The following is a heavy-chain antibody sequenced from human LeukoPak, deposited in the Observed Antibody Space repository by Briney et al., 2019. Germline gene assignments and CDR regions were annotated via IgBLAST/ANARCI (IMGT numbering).Heavy chain of an antibody. CDR2: IIPIFGTA. J-gene: IGHJ6*04. D-gene: IGHD2-2*01. Sequence: ASVKVSCKASGGTFSSYAISWVRQAPGQGLEWMGGIIPIFGTANYAQKFQGRVTITADESTSTAYMELSSLRFEDTAVYYCASSSSIHIYGMDVWGKGTTVTVSS. CDR3: ASSSSIHIYGMDV. CDR1: GGTFSSYA. V-gene: IGHV1-69*13.